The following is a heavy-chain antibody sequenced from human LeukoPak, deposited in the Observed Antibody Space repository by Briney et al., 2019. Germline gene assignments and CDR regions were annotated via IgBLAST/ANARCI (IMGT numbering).Heavy chain of an antibody. V-gene: IGHV3-23*01. CDR1: GFTFSNYG. D-gene: IGHD6-13*01. CDR3: AKDKQQLASFDS. J-gene: IGHJ4*02. CDR2: ISSSGGST. Sequence: PGGSLRLSCEASGFTFSNYGMSWVRQAPGKGLEWVSGISSSGGSTYYADSVKGRFTISRDNSKNTLYLQMNSLRAGDTAVYYCAKDKQQLASFDSWGQGTLVTVSS.